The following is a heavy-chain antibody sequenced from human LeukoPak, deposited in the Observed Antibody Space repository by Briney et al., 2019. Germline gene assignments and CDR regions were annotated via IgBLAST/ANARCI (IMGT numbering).Heavy chain of an antibody. Sequence: SETLSLTCAVYGGSFSGYYWGWIRQPPGKGLEWIGSIYNSGDTYHNPSLKSRVTISLDTSKNQFSLKLSSVTAADTAVYYCARQLTSGYRIGYWGQGTLVTVSS. CDR2: IYNSGDT. CDR3: ARQLTSGYRIGY. CDR1: GGSFSGYY. D-gene: IGHD5-12*01. V-gene: IGHV4-34*01. J-gene: IGHJ4*02.